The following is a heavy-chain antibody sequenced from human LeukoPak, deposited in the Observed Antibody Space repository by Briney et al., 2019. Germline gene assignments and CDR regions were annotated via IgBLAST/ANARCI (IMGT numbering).Heavy chain of an antibody. CDR3: ARAPTITGTRGDWFAP. CDR2: IYYSGST. D-gene: IGHD1-7*01. V-gene: IGHV4-39*07. J-gene: IGHJ5*02. CDR1: GGSISSSSYY. Sequence: PSETLSLTCTVSGGSISSSSYYWGWIRQPPGKGLEWIGSIYYSGSTYYNPSLKSRVTISVDTSKNQFSLKLSSVTAADTAVYYCARAPTITGTRGDWFAPWGQGTLVTVSS.